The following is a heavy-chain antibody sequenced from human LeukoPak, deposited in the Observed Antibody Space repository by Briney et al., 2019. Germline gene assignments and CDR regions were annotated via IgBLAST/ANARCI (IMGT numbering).Heavy chain of an antibody. J-gene: IGHJ4*02. V-gene: IGHV1-2*02. D-gene: IGHD2-2*01. CDR1: GYTFTGYY. CDR3: ARFGDLDIVVVPAASFDY. CDR2: INPNSGGT. Sequence: GASVKVSCKASGYTFTGYYMHWVRQAPGQGLEWMGWINPNSGGTNYAQKFQGRVTMTRDTSISTAYMELSRLRSDDTAVYYCARFGDLDIVVVPAASFDYWGQGTLVTVSS.